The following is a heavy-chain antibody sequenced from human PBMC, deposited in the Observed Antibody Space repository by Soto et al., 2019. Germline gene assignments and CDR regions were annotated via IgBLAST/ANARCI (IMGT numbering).Heavy chain of an antibody. J-gene: IGHJ3*02. CDR1: GYTFTDHY. D-gene: IGHD2-15*01. CDR2: INPYSGGT. CDR3: ARSHCSGGSCYLGAFDI. V-gene: IGHV1-2*02. Sequence: GASVKVSCKASGYTFTDHYIHWLRQAPGQSLEWMGWINPYSGGTHFARKFQDRVTMARDTSVSTVYMDVSSLRFDDTAVYYCARSHCSGGSCYLGAFDIWGQGTMVTVSS.